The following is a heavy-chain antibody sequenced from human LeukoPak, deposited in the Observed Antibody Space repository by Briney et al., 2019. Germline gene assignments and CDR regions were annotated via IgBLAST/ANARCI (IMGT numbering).Heavy chain of an antibody. V-gene: IGHV1-2*02. CDR1: GYTFTGYY. J-gene: IGHJ4*02. CDR3: ARDQRGYSSGSYFDH. Sequence: GASVKVFCKASGYTFTGYYMHWVRQAPGQGLEWMGWINPNSGGTNYAQKFQGRVTMTRDTSISTAYMELSRLRSDDTAVYYCARDQRGYSSGSYFDHWGQGTLVTVSS. CDR2: INPNSGGT. D-gene: IGHD6-19*01.